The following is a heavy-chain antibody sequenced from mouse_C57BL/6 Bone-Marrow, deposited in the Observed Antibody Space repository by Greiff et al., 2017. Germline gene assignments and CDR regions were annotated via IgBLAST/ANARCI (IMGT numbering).Heavy chain of an antibody. CDR3: AREGVWLLRWEYY. J-gene: IGHJ2*01. CDR1: GYTFTDYN. CDR2: INPNNGGT. D-gene: IGHD2-3*01. V-gene: IGHV1-22*01. Sequence: VQLQQSGPELVKPGASVQMSCKASGYTFTDYNMHWVKQSHGKSLEWIGYINPNNGGTSYNQKFKGKATLTVNKSSSTAYMELRSLTSEDSAVYYCAREGVWLLRWEYYWGQGTTLTVSS.